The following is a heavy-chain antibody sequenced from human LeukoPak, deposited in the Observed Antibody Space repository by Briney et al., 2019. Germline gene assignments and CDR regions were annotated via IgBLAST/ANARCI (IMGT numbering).Heavy chain of an antibody. D-gene: IGHD3-10*01. J-gene: IGHJ6*03. CDR2: IYHSGST. CDR1: GYSISSGYY. V-gene: IGHV4-38-2*02. CDR3: ARVIKTYYYGSGNALGYYYYMDV. Sequence: PSETLSLTCTVSGYSISSGYYWGWIRQPPGKGLEWIGSIYHSGSTYYNPSLKSRVTISVDTSKNQFSLKLSSVTAADTAVYYCARVIKTYYYGSGNALGYYYYMDVWGKGTTVTISS.